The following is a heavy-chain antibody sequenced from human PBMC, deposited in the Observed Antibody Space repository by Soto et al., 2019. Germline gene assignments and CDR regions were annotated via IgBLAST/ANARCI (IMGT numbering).Heavy chain of an antibody. CDR3: ARDGQWLPRDGLRSSYYFDY. V-gene: IGHV3-33*01. CDR1: GFNFSSYV. J-gene: IGHJ4*02. CDR2: IWYDGGNK. Sequence: QVQLVESGGGVGQPGRSLRLSCAASGFNFSSYVMHWVRQAPGKGLEWVAVIWYDGGNKYYADSVKGRFTISRDNSKNTLYLQMNSRRAEDTAVYYCARDGQWLPRDGLRSSYYFDYWGQGTLVTVSS. D-gene: IGHD6-19*01.